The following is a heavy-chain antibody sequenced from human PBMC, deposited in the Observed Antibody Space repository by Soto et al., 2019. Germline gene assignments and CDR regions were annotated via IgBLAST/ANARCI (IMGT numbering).Heavy chain of an antibody. J-gene: IGHJ6*03. V-gene: IGHV3-73*01. Sequence: GGSLRLSCAASVFRFSDAAMHWVRQASGKGLEWVGRIRSKTNSYATAYAASMKGRFTISRDDSKNTAYLQMNSLKTEDTAVYYCSRQVGDVWRGYPQYYMDVWGKGTTVTVSS. D-gene: IGHD3-3*01. CDR3: SRQVGDVWRGYPQYYMDV. CDR1: VFRFSDAA. CDR2: IRSKTNSYAT.